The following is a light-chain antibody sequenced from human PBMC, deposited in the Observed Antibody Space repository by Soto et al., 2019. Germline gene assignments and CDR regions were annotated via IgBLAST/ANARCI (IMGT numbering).Light chain of an antibody. V-gene: IGKV1-8*01. CDR1: QGISSY. J-gene: IGKJ5*01. CDR2: AAS. CDR3: QQRSNWPPIT. Sequence: AIRMTQSPSSFSASTGDRVTITCRASQGISSYLAWYQQKPGKAPKLLIYAASTLQSGVPSRFSGSRSGTEFTLTISSLQPDDFATYYCQQRSNWPPITFGQGTRLEI.